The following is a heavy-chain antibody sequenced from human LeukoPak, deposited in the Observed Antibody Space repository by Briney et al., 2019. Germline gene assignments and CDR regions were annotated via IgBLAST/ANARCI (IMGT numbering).Heavy chain of an antibody. J-gene: IGHJ4*02. Sequence: GGSLRLSCAASGXTFSSYAMTWVRQAPGKGLEWVLGVSGSGGKTNYAASVKGRFTISRDNSKTTLFLQMNSLRAEDTAVYYCARDWSFYDSSGYHYWGQGTLVTVSS. V-gene: IGHV3-23*01. CDR2: VSGSGGKT. CDR3: ARDWSFYDSSGYHY. CDR1: GXTFSSYA. D-gene: IGHD3-22*01.